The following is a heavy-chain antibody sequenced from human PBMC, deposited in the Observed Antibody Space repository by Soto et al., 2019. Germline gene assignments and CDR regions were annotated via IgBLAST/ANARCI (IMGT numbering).Heavy chain of an antibody. CDR3: ARGSSSWSLGY. Sequence: QVQLVQSGAEVKKPGASVKVSCKASGYTFTSYAMHWVRQAPGQRLEWMGWLNAGNGNTKYSQKFQGRVTITRDTSASTAYMELSSLRSEDTAVYYCARGSSSWSLGYWGQGTLVTVSS. D-gene: IGHD6-13*01. V-gene: IGHV1-3*01. CDR2: LNAGNGNT. J-gene: IGHJ4*02. CDR1: GYTFTSYA.